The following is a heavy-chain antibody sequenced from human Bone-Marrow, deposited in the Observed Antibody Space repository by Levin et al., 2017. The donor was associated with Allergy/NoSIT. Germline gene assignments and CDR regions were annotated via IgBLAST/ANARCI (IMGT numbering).Heavy chain of an antibody. CDR2: ISSSSSYI. V-gene: IGHV3-21*01. D-gene: IGHD3-16*01. CDR1: GFTFSSYS. CDR3: ARDGGDSFDY. Sequence: GESLKISCAASGFTFSSYSMNWVRQAPGKGLEWVSSISSSSSYIYYADSVKGRFTISRDNAKNSLYLQMNSLRAEDTAVYYCARDGGDSFDYWGQGTLVTVSS. J-gene: IGHJ4*02.